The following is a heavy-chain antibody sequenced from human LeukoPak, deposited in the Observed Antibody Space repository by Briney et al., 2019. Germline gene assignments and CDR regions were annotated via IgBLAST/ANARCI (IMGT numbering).Heavy chain of an antibody. D-gene: IGHD6-13*01. J-gene: IGHJ6*02. CDR3: ARLSAEGYSSSWYWGDYYYGMDV. CDR1: GGSISSSSYY. Sequence: SETLSFTCTVAGGSISSSSYYWGWIRQPPGKGLEWIGSIYYSGGTYYNPSLKSRVTISVDTSKNQFSLKLSSVTAADTAVYYCARLSAEGYSSSWYWGDYYYGMDVCDQGTTVTVSS. CDR2: IYYSGGT. V-gene: IGHV4-39*01.